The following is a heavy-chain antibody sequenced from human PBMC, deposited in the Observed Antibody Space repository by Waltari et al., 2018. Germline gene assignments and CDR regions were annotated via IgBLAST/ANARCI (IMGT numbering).Heavy chain of an antibody. Sequence: QITLKESGPTLVKPTQTLTLTCTLSGFSVSTNGVAVAWIRQPPGEALECLSLIYWDEDKSYSPSLKSRLTITKDTSNIHVLLTMTNMDPVDTATYYCAHLNYRSGRYFHHWGQGTLVTVSS. CDR3: AHLNYRSGRYFHH. J-gene: IGHJ1*01. CDR2: IYWDEDK. CDR1: GFSVSTNGVA. V-gene: IGHV2-5*02. D-gene: IGHD3-10*01.